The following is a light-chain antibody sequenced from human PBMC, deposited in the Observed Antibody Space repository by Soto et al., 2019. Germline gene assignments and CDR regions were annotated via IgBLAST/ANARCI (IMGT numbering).Light chain of an antibody. Sequence: EIVMTQSPATLSVSPGERATLSCRASQSIGSNLTWYQQKPGQAPRVLIYGASTRATGIPARFSGSASGTEFTLTISSLQPDDFGTYYCQRYNDYQYVFGQGTKLDMK. CDR2: GAS. CDR3: QRYNDYQYV. V-gene: IGKV3-15*01. CDR1: QSIGSN. J-gene: IGKJ2*01.